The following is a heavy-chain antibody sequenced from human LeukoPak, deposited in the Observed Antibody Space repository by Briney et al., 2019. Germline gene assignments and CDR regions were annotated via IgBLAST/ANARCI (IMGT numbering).Heavy chain of an antibody. CDR3: ATSLSGWGTYHYMNV. CDR2: IFPSGGEI. Sequence: PGGSLRLSCAASGFTFSTFAMIWVRQPPGKGLEWVSSIFPSGGEIHYADSVRGRFTLSRDNAKNSLYLQMNSLRAEDTAVYYCATSLSGWGTYHYMNVWGKGTTVTISS. CDR1: GFTFSTFA. V-gene: IGHV3-21*06. D-gene: IGHD6-19*01. J-gene: IGHJ6*03.